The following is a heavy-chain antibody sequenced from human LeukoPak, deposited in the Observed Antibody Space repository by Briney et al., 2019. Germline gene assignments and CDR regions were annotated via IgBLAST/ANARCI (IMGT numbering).Heavy chain of an antibody. D-gene: IGHD2-2*02. CDR3: AREIPTEFDY. V-gene: IGHV1-2*02. CDR1: GYTFTRYY. J-gene: IGHJ4*02. Sequence: ASVKVSCKASGYTFTRYYMHWVRQAPGQGLEWMGWINPNSGGTNYAQKFQGRVTMTRDTSISTTYMELSRLRSDDTAVYYCAREIPTEFDYWGQGTLVTVSS. CDR2: INPNSGGT.